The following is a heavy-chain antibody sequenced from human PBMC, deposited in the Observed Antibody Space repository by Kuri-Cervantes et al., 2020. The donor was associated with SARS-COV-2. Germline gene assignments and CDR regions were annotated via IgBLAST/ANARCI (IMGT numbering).Heavy chain of an antibody. CDR3: AKTPEYYDFWSGFRTYFDY. CDR2: ISGSGGST. V-gene: IGHV3-23*01. D-gene: IGHD3-3*01. CDR1: GFTFSSYA. J-gene: IGHJ4*02. Sequence: GGSLRLSCAASGFTFSSYAMSWVRQAPGKGLEWVSAISGSGGSTYYADSVKGRFTISRDNSKNTLYLQMNSLRAEDTAVYYCAKTPEYYDFWSGFRTYFDYWGQGTLVTVSS.